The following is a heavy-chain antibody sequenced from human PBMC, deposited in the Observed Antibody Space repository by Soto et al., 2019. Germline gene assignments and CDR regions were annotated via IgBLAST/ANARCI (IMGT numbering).Heavy chain of an antibody. CDR2: ISAYNGNT. CDR1: GYTFTSYG. J-gene: IGHJ4*02. D-gene: IGHD2-2*01. CDR3: AGGLRVLELVPFDY. V-gene: IGHV1-18*01. Sequence: ASVKVSCKASGYTFTSYGISWVRQAPGQGLEWMGWISAYNGNTNYAQKLQGRVTMTTDTSTSTAYMELRSLRSDDTAVYYCAGGLRVLELVPFDYWAREPWSPSPQ.